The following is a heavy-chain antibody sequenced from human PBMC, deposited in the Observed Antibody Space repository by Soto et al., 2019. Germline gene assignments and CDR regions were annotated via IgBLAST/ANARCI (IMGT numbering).Heavy chain of an antibody. CDR3: ARMFDNYVNGNWFDP. V-gene: IGHV4-59*01. Sequence: QVQLQESGPGLVKPSETLSLTCTVSDGSIGSDYWSWIRQPPGMGLECLGNSDYIGNTNYNPSLKSRATMSIDTYKNRFSLKLASVTTADTAVYYCARMFDNYVNGNWFDPWGQGTLVTVSS. J-gene: IGHJ5*02. D-gene: IGHD3-10*02. CDR1: DGSIGSDY. CDR2: SDYIGNT.